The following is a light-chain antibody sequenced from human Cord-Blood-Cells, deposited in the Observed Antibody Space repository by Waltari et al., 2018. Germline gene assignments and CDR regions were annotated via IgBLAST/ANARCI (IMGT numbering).Light chain of an antibody. CDR1: QSISSY. CDR2: AAS. Sequence: DIQMTQSPSSLSASVGDRVTITCRASQSISSYLNWYQQKPAKAPKLLIYAASSLQSGVPSSFSGSGSGTDFTLTISSLQPEDFATYYCQQSYSTPRTFGQGTKVEIK. J-gene: IGKJ1*01. CDR3: QQSYSTPRT. V-gene: IGKV1-39*01.